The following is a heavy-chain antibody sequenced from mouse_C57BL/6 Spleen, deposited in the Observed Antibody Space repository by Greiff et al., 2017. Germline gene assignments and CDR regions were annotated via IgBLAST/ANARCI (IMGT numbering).Heavy chain of an antibody. CDR3: ARGDYYGSSYGRYAMDY. J-gene: IGHJ4*01. CDR1: GYAFSSSW. Sequence: QVQLQQSGPELVKPGASVKISCKASGYAFSSSWMNWVKQRPGKGLEWIGRIYPGDGDTNYNGKFKGKATLTADKSSSTAYMQLSSLTSEDSAVYFCARGDYYGSSYGRYAMDYWGQGTSVTVSS. CDR2: IYPGDGDT. D-gene: IGHD1-1*01. V-gene: IGHV1-82*01.